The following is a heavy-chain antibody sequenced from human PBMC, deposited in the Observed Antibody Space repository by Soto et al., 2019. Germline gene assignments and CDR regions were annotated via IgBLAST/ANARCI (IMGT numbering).Heavy chain of an antibody. D-gene: IGHD2-2*01. CDR3: VRSQGSSTSLEIYYYYYYGMDV. Sequence: QVQLVQSGAEVKKPGSSVKVSCKASGGTFSSYAISWVRQAPGQGLEWMGGIIPISGTANYAQKFQGRVTITADESTSTAYMELRRLRTEETAVYYCVRSQGSSTSLEIYYYYYYGMDVWGQGTTVTVSS. J-gene: IGHJ6*02. V-gene: IGHV1-69*01. CDR1: GGTFSSYA. CDR2: IIPISGTA.